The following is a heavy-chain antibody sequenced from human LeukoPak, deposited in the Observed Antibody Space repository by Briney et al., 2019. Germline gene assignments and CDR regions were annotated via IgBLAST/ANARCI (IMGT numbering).Heavy chain of an antibody. CDR3: ARRIGRGYAFDC. CDR1: GYTFTSYD. CDR2: MNPNSGNT. V-gene: IGHV1-8*01. J-gene: IGHJ4*02. Sequence: GASVKVSCKASGYTFTSYDINWVRQATGQGLEWMGWMNPNSGNTGYAQNFQGRLTMTRNTSISTAYMELSSLRSEDTAVYYCARRIGRGYAFDCWGQGTLVTVSS. D-gene: IGHD5-12*01.